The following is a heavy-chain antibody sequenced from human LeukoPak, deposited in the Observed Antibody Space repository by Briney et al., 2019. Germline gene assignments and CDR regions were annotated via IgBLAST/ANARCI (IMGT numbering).Heavy chain of an antibody. Sequence: ASVKVSCKGSGGTFSSYSISWVRQAPGQGLEWMGGIIPAFGTAHYAQKFQGRVTFTTDESTTTAYMELRSLRSEDTAVYYCASEGTYDSSGYSRYNYYYMDVWGKGTAVTVSS. CDR2: IIPAFGTA. J-gene: IGHJ6*03. D-gene: IGHD3-22*01. CDR1: GGTFSSYS. V-gene: IGHV1-69*05. CDR3: ASEGTYDSSGYSRYNYYYMDV.